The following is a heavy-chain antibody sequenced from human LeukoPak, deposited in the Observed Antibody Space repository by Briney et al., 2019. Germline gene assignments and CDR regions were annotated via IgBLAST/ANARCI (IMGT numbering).Heavy chain of an antibody. CDR1: GFTLSTYW. V-gene: IGHV3-7*04. J-gene: IGHJ4*02. CDR3: ARAIAAAGAY. CDR2: IKEDGSKK. D-gene: IGHD6-13*01. Sequence: PGGSLRLSCAASGFTLSTYWISWVRQAPGKGLEWVANIKEDGSKKYYVGSVKGRFTISRDNAKNAVFLQMNSLRAEDTAVYYCARAIAAAGAYWGQGTLVTVSS.